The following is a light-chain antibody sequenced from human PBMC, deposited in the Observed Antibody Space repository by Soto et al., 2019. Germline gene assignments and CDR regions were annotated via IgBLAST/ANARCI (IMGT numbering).Light chain of an antibody. CDR2: DTS. CDR1: TGAVASGHY. J-gene: IGLJ2*01. Sequence: QAVVTKEPSLPVSPGGTVTLTCGSSTGAVASGHYPYWFQQKPGQAPRTLIYDTSNKHSWTPARFSGSLLGGKAALTLSGAQPEDEADYHCSLSFSGAQIFGGGTKLTVL. V-gene: IGLV7-46*01. CDR3: SLSFSGAQI.